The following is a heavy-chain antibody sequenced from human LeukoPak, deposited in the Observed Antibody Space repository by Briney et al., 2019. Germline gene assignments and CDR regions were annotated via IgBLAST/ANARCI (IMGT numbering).Heavy chain of an antibody. V-gene: IGHV1-69*06. D-gene: IGHD3-22*01. Sequence: SVKVSCKASGGTFSSYAISWVRQAPGQGLEWMGRIIPIFGTANYAQKFQGRVTITADKSTSTAYMELSSLRSEDAAVYYCGREDYYYDSSGYQIGGWFDPWGQGTLVTVSS. CDR2: IIPIFGTA. CDR1: GGTFSSYA. J-gene: IGHJ5*02. CDR3: GREDYYYDSSGYQIGGWFDP.